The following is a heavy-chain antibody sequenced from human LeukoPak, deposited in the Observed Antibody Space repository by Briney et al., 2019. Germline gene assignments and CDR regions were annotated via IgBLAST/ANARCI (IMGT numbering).Heavy chain of an antibody. D-gene: IGHD5-24*01. CDR1: GFTFSSYA. J-gene: IGHJ4*02. CDR2: ISYDGSNK. CDR3: ARDRSRDGYNPLDY. Sequence: GGSLRLSCAASGFTFSSYAMHWVRQAPGKGLEWVAVISYDGSNKYYADSVKGRFTISRDNSKNTLYLQMNSLRAEDTAVYYCARDRSRDGYNPLDYWGQGTLVTVSS. V-gene: IGHV3-30-3*01.